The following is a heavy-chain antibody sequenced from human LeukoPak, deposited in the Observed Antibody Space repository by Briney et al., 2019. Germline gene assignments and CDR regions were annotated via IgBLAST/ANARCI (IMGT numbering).Heavy chain of an antibody. CDR3: AKSRYGSGSYYSPFDY. CDR2: ISNDGINK. Sequence: GGSLRLSCSASGFTFSDYAMQWVRQTPDKGLQWLGFISNDGINKFYADSVKGRFTISRDNSKNTLSLQMNSLRAEDTAVYYCAKSRYGSGSYYSPFDYWGQGTLVTVSS. J-gene: IGHJ4*02. D-gene: IGHD3-10*01. CDR1: GFTFSDYA. V-gene: IGHV3-30-3*02.